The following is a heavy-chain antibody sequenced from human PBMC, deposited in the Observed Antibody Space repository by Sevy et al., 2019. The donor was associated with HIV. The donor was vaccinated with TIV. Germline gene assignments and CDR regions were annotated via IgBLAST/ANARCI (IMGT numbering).Heavy chain of an antibody. J-gene: IGHJ4*02. Sequence: GGSLRLPCAASGFTFSSYSMNWVRQAPGKGLEWVSSISSSSSYIYYADSVKGRFTISRDNAKNSLYLQMNSLRAEDTAVYYCARVDTAMALDYWGQGTLVTVSS. CDR2: ISSSSSYI. CDR3: ARVDTAMALDY. V-gene: IGHV3-21*01. D-gene: IGHD5-18*01. CDR1: GFTFSSYS.